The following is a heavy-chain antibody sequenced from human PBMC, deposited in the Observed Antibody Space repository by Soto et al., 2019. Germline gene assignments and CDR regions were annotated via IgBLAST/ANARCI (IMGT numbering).Heavy chain of an antibody. CDR3: ARDTSNYFDY. CDR1: SYTFTSYG. D-gene: IGHD2-2*01. CDR2: ISAYNGNT. V-gene: IGHV1-18*01. J-gene: IGHJ4*02. Sequence: QVQLVQSGVEVKKPGASVKVSCKASSYTFTSYGITWVRRAPGQGLEWMGWISAYNGNTNYAQKLQGRVTMTTDTYTSTAYMELRSLRSDDTAIYYCARDTSNYFDYWGQGTLVTVSS.